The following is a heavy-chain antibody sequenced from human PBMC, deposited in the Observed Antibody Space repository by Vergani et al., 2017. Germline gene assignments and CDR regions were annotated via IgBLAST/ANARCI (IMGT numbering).Heavy chain of an antibody. J-gene: IGHJ4*02. Sequence: QVQLQESGPGLVKPSGTLSLTCAVSGGSISSSNWWSWVRQPPGKGLEWIGEIYHSGSTNYNPSLKSRVTISVDKSKNQFSLKLSSVTAADTAVYYCAREGYGDYGGRGESGPITFLWGQGTLVTVSS. CDR3: AREGYGDYGGRGESGPITFL. D-gene: IGHD4-17*01. CDR2: IYHSGST. CDR1: GGSISSSNW. V-gene: IGHV4-4*02.